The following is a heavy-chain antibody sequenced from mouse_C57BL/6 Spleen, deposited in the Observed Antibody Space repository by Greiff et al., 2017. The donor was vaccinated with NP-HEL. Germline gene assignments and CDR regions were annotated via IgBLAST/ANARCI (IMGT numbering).Heavy chain of an antibody. D-gene: IGHD1-1*01. CDR1: GYTFTSYG. Sequence: VKLQESGAELARPGASVKLSCKASGYTFTSYGISWVKQRTGQGLEWIGEIYPRSGNTYYNEKFKGKATLTADKSSSTAYMELRSLTSEDSAVYFCARDLYYYGSSYDWYFDVWGTGTTVTVSS. J-gene: IGHJ1*03. CDR3: ARDLYYYGSSYDWYFDV. CDR2: IYPRSGNT. V-gene: IGHV1-81*01.